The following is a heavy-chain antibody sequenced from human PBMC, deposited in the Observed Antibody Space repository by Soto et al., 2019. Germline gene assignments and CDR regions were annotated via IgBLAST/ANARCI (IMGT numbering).Heavy chain of an antibody. J-gene: IGHJ5*02. D-gene: IGHD2-2*01. CDR2: ISGTGVPT. Sequence: GGSLRPSCAASGFDFISYAMGWVRQAPGKGLECISLISGTGVPTLYAESVKGRFSVSRDNSKDTLFLEMNNLGVDDTAMYYCAKSFCSSSSCFFLWVDPWGPGTLVTVSS. CDR3: AKSFCSSSSCFFLWVDP. CDR1: GFDFISYA. V-gene: IGHV3-23*01.